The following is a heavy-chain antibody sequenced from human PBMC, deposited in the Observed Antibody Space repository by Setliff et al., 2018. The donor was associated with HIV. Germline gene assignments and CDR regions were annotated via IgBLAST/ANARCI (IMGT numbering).Heavy chain of an antibody. J-gene: IGHJ4*02. CDR2: IYSGGST. D-gene: IGHD3-10*01. V-gene: IGHV4-61*05. CDR1: GGTSSSGGYY. Sequence: SETLSLTCTVSGGTSSSGGYYWSWIRKAPGKGLEWMGYIYSGGSTNYNPSLGSRVTISIDQSKNQFSFRLTSVTAADTAVYFCARRPMVRGFGRYYFDYWGQGTLVTVSS. CDR3: ARRPMVRGFGRYYFDY.